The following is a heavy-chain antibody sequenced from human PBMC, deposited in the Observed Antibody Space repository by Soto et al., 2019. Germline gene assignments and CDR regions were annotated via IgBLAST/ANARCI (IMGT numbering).Heavy chain of an antibody. CDR3: ARDLTTYGSPLFDY. Sequence: EVQLVESGGGLVKRGGSLRLSCAASGFMFSSYRMNWVRQAPGKGLEWVSSINSGGTYRYYADSVQGRFTISRNNARNSFYLQMNSLGVEDTAVYSCARDLTTYGSPLFDYWGQGTLVTVFS. CDR2: INSGGTYR. CDR1: GFMFSSYR. J-gene: IGHJ4*02. D-gene: IGHD3-10*01. V-gene: IGHV3-21*06.